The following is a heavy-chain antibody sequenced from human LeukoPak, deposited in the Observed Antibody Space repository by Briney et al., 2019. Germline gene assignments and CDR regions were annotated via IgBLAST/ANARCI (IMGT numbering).Heavy chain of an antibody. D-gene: IGHD1-26*01. Sequence: PGGSLRLSCAASGFTFSSYSMNWLRQAPGKGLEWVSSISSSSYIYYADSVKCRFTISRDNAKNSLYLQMNSLSAEDTAVYYCARAVGRWELLPGTFDPWGQGTLVAVSS. CDR2: ISSSSYI. CDR3: ARAVGRWELLPGTFDP. CDR1: GFTFSSYS. J-gene: IGHJ5*02. V-gene: IGHV3-21*01.